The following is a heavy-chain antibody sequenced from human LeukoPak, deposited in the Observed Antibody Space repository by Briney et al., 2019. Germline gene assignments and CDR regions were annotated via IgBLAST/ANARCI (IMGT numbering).Heavy chain of an antibody. CDR2: ITHSGNT. D-gene: IGHD2/OR15-2a*01. J-gene: IGHJ4*02. CDR1: GFSISSTYY. Sequence: SETLSLTCAVSGFSISSTYYGAWIRQTPGKGLEWTATITHSGNTYYISSLESRLTISLDTSKRHFSLRLTSVTAADMAVYYCARINAPVATFDYWGLGTLVAVSS. V-gene: IGHV4-38-2*01. CDR3: ARINAPVATFDY.